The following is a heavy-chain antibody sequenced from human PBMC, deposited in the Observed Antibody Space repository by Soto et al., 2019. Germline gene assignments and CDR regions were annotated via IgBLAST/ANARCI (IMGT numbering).Heavy chain of an antibody. V-gene: IGHV3-53*01. CDR2: IFTSGST. Sequence: LRLSCATSGFTFRDHGMSWVRQAPGKGLEWVSVIFTSGSTYYSDSVKGRFTISRDNSKNTPYLQMNSLRAEDTAVYYCVRSDSSGWPDAFDIWGQGTMVT. J-gene: IGHJ3*02. CDR1: GFTFRDHG. CDR3: VRSDSSGWPDAFDI. D-gene: IGHD6-19*01.